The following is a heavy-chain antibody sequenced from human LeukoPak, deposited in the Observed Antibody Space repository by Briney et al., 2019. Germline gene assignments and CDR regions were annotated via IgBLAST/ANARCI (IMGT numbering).Heavy chain of an antibody. D-gene: IGHD6-13*01. J-gene: IGHJ1*01. CDR1: GFTFSSYW. CDR3: ARDDGYSSSWPPEYFQH. Sequence: GGSLRFSGAASGFTFSSYWMSWVRQAPGKGLKWVANIKQDGSEKYYVDSVKGRFTISRDNAKNSLYLQMSSLRAEDTAVYYCARDDGYSSSWPPEYFQHWGQGTLVTVSS. V-gene: IGHV3-7*01. CDR2: IKQDGSEK.